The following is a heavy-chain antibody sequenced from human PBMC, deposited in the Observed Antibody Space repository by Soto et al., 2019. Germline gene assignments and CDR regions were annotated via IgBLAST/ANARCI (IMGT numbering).Heavy chain of an antibody. CDR1: GLSLSTSGMC. CDR3: AHRLRHLDVFDY. D-gene: IGHD3-16*01. CDR2: IYWDDDK. V-gene: IGHV2-5*02. Sequence: QITLKESGPTLVKPTQTLTLTCTFSGLSLSTSGMCVGWIRQPPGKALEWLALIYWDDDKRYSPSLKSRLPITVDTSIDQVVLTMTNMDPVDTATFYCAHRLRHLDVFDYRGHGTRVPVSS. J-gene: IGHJ4*01.